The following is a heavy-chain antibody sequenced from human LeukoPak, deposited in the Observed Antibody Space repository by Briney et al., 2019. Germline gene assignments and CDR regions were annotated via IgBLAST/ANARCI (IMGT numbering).Heavy chain of an antibody. Sequence: KPSETLSLTCTVSGASITTYYWSWIRQPPGKGLELIGYIYSTGITDYNPSLTSRVTISVDTSKNQFSLKLSSVTAADTAVYYCARFIGSSGYYDYWGHGTLVTVPS. CDR3: ARFIGSSGYYDY. J-gene: IGHJ4*01. D-gene: IGHD3-22*01. V-gene: IGHV4-59*01. CDR1: GASITTYY. CDR2: IYSTGIT.